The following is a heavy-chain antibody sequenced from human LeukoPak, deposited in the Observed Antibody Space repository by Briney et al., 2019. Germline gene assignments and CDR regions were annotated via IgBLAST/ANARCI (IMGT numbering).Heavy chain of an antibody. J-gene: IGHJ4*02. V-gene: IGHV4-39*07. CDR3: ARARPTDNYDYVWGSSMYFFDY. D-gene: IGHD3-16*01. Sequence: SETLSLTCTVSGGSITNNSYYWGWIRQPPGKGLEWIGSIYYIGSIYYSGSTYYNPSLKSRVTISVSVDTSKNQFSLKLSSVTAADTAVYYCARARPTDNYDYVWGSSMYFFDYWGQGTLVTVSS. CDR2: IYYIGSIYYSGST. CDR1: GGSITNNSYY.